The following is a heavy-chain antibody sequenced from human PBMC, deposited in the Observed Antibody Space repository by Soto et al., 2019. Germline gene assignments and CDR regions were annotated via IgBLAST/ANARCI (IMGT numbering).Heavy chain of an antibody. V-gene: IGHV3-15*07. J-gene: IGHJ4*02. CDR3: TTSGNPNIVDH. CDR1: GFSFSKAW. CDR2: IRSRSGTT. Sequence: EVQLVESGGGLVQPGGSLTLSCAASGFSFSKAWMNWVRQAPGKGLEWVGRIRSRSGTTDYAAPVQGRFTISRDDSKYTLYLQMNSLKVEDTAVYFCTTSGNPNIVDHWDQGTLVTVSS.